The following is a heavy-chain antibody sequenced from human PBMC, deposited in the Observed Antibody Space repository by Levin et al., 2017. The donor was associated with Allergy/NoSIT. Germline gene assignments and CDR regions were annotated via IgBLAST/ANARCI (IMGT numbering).Heavy chain of an antibody. D-gene: IGHD1-26*01. Sequence: SETLSLTCTVSGGSISSGDYYWSWIRQPPGKGLEWIGYIYYSGSTYYNPSLKSRVTISVDTSKNQFSLKLSSVTAADTAVYYCARGGSYLRFTAEFDYWGQGTLVTVSS. CDR2: IYYSGST. V-gene: IGHV4-30-4*01. CDR3: ARGGSYLRFTAEFDY. CDR1: GGSISSGDYY. J-gene: IGHJ4*02.